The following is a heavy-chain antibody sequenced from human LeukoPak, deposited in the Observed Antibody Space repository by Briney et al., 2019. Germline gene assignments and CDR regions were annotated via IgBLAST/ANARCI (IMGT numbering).Heavy chain of an antibody. CDR1: GFTFANYA. D-gene: IGHD6-13*01. Sequence: QPGGSLILSCAASGFTFANYAMSWVRQGPGKGLEWVSTISGSGGSTYYADSVKGRFTISRDNSKNTLFLQMNSLRADDTAVYFCAKDQKSIAATGYDYWGQGTLVTASS. J-gene: IGHJ4*02. V-gene: IGHV3-23*01. CDR3: AKDQKSIAATGYDY. CDR2: ISGSGGST.